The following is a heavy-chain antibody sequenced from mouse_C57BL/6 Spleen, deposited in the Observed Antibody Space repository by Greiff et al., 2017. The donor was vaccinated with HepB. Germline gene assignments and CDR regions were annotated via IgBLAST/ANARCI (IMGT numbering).Heavy chain of an antibody. J-gene: IGHJ1*03. Sequence: EVQLQQSGPELVKPGASVKIPCEASGYTFTDYNMDWVKQSHGKSLEWIGDINPNNGGTIYNQKFKGKATLTVDKSSSTAYMELRSLTSEDTAVYYCARKGTGSWYFDVWGTGTTVTVSS. D-gene: IGHD4-1*01. V-gene: IGHV1-18*01. CDR3: ARKGTGSWYFDV. CDR2: INPNNGGT. CDR1: GYTFTDYN.